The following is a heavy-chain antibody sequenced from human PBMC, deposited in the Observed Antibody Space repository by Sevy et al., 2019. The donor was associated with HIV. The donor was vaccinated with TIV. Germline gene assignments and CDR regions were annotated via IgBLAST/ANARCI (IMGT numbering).Heavy chain of an antibody. CDR3: AKDQGGGQNYATSDLCDI. CDR2: IWDDGHNK. D-gene: IGHD2-2*01. Sequence: GGSLRLSCAASGFTFSVSGMHWVRQAPGKGLEWLAVIWDDGHNKYYADSVKGRFTISRDNSKNTLFLQMNSLRVEDTAMYYCAKDQGGGQNYATSDLCDIWGQGTMVTVSS. V-gene: IGHV3-33*06. CDR1: GFTFSVSG. J-gene: IGHJ3*02.